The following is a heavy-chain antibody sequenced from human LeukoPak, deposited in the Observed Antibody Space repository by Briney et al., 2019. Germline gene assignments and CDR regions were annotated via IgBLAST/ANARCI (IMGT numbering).Heavy chain of an antibody. J-gene: IGHJ6*03. CDR1: GFTFSDYN. CDR2: ISRSGSTK. D-gene: IGHD2-15*01. V-gene: IGHV3-11*01. Sequence: PGGSLRLSCAASGFTFSDYNMRWIRQAPGKGLEWVSSISRSGSTKYYADSVKGRFTISRDNAKNSLFLQMNSLRAEDTAVYYSARVLRYCSGGNCYSGGLGYMDVWGKGTTVTISS. CDR3: ARVLRYCSGGNCYSGGLGYMDV.